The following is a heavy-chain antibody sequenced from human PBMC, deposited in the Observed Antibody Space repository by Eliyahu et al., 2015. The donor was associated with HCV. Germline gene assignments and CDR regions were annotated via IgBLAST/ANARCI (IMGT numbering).Heavy chain of an antibody. CDR2: IVPIFGTA. CDR3: ARGPETQSAYYYNY. J-gene: IGHJ4*02. Sequence: QVQLVQSGAEVKKPGSSVKVSCKVSGGTFSSYAIXWVRQAPGQGLEWMGGIVPIFGTANYAQKFQGRVTITADESTSTAYMELSSLRSEDTALYYCARGPETQSAYYYNYWGQGTRVTVSS. CDR1: GGTFSSYA. V-gene: IGHV1-69*01. D-gene: IGHD3-22*01.